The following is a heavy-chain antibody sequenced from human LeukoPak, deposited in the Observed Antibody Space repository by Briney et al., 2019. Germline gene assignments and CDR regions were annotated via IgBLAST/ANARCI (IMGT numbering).Heavy chain of an antibody. V-gene: IGHV5-51*01. CDR2: IWPDDSDK. CDR1: GYSFTSYW. CDR3: ARQGKDGYRVVDY. Sequence: GESLKISCKGSGYSFTSYWIGWVRQVPGKGLEWMGIIWPDDSDKRYRPSFQGQVTISADKSISTAYLQWSSLKASDTAMYYCARQGKDGYRVVDYWGQGTLVTVSS. J-gene: IGHJ4*02. D-gene: IGHD5-24*01.